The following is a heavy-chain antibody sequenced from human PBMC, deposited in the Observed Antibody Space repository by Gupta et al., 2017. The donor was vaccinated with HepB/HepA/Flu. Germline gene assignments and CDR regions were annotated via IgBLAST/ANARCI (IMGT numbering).Heavy chain of an antibody. J-gene: IGHJ5*02. Sequence: QAQLVQSGAEARKPGASVKVSCKASGYTFTTYGISCVRQAPGQGLEWMGWISAYNDDTNYAQKFQGRITMTTDTSTSTAYMDLRSLRSDDTAVYYCARVGRVAPNNWFDPWGQGTLVTVSS. D-gene: IGHD2-15*01. CDR3: ARVGRVAPNNWFDP. CDR2: ISAYNDDT. CDR1: GYTFTTYG. V-gene: IGHV1-18*01.